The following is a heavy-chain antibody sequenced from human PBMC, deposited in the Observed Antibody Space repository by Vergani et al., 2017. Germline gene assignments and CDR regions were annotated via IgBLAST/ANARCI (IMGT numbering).Heavy chain of an antibody. J-gene: IGHJ5*02. D-gene: IGHD3-22*01. CDR2: IYYSGRT. V-gene: IGHV4-39*07. CDR1: GGSISSSSYY. CDR3: ARGSDGGPYESRGNWFDP. Sequence: QLQLQESGPGLVKPSETLSLTCTVSGGSISSSSYYWGWIRQPPGKGLEWIGSIYYSGRTYYNPSLKSRVTISVDTSKNQFSLKLSSVTAADTDVYYCARGSDGGPYESRGNWFDPWGQGTLVTVSS.